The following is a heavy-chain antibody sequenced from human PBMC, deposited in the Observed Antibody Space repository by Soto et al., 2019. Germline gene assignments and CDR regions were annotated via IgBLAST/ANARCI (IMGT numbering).Heavy chain of an antibody. J-gene: IGHJ5*02. CDR2: IYYSGTT. CDR3: ARHQSHSSSYVDP. D-gene: IGHD6-13*01. V-gene: IGHV4-39*01. Sequence: PSETLSLTCTVSSASISSSSYTWGWIRQPPGKRLERIGSIYYSGTTYYNPSLNSRVTVSVDTSKNQFSLNLSSVTAADSAVYYCARHQSHSSSYVDPWGQGTLVTVSS. CDR1: SASISSSSYT.